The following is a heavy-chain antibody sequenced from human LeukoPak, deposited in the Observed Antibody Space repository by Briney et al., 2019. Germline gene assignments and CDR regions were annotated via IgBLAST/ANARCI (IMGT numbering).Heavy chain of an antibody. D-gene: IGHD7-27*01. CDR2: INPSGGST. Sequence: ASVKVSCKASGYTFTSYYMHWVRQAPGQGLEWMGIINPSGGSTSYAQKFQGRVTMTRDMSTSTVYMELSSLRSEDTAVYYCTSAMGKVGFDYWGQGTLVTVSS. J-gene: IGHJ4*02. CDR1: GYTFTSYY. V-gene: IGHV1-46*01. CDR3: TSAMGKVGFDY.